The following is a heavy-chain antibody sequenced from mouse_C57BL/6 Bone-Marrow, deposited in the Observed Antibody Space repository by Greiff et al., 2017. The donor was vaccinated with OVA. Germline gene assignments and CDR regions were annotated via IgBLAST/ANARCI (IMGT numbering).Heavy chain of an antibody. D-gene: IGHD1-1*01. V-gene: IGHV5-17*01. CDR2: ISSGSSTI. J-gene: IGHJ1*03. CDR1: GFTFSDYG. Sequence: DVKLVESGGGLVKPGGSLKLSCAASGFTFSDYGMHWVRQAPEKGLEWVAYISSGSSTIYYADTVKGRFTISRDNAKNTLFLQMTSLRSEDTAMYYCARVPYYYGSSRGWYFDVWGTGTTVTVSS. CDR3: ARVPYYYGSSRGWYFDV.